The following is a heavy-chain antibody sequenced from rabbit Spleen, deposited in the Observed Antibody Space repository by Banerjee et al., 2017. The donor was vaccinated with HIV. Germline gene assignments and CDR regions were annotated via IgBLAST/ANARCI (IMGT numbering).Heavy chain of an antibody. Sequence: QEQLEESGGDLVKPEGSLTLTCTASGFSFSSNEMCWVRQAPGKRPEWIACIYTGSGSAYYATWAKGRFTVSKTSSTTVTLQMTSLTAADTATYFCARGTGNGDGYDVWGQGTLVTVS. J-gene: IGHJ4*01. CDR2: IYTGSGSA. D-gene: IGHD6-1*01. V-gene: IGHV1S45*01. CDR1: GFSFSSNE. CDR3: ARGTGNGDGYDV.